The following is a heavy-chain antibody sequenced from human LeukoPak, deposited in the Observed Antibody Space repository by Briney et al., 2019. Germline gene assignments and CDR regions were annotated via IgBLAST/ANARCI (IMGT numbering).Heavy chain of an antibody. CDR1: GGSISSYY. Sequence: PSETLSLTCTVSGGSISSYYWSWIRQPAGKELEWIGRIYSGGTTKYSPSLKSRVTMSVDTSKNQFSLKLTSVTAADTAVYYCARVHSSGWYYFDYWGQGTLVTVSS. CDR3: ARVHSSGWYYFDY. V-gene: IGHV4-4*07. CDR2: IYSGGTT. J-gene: IGHJ4*02. D-gene: IGHD6-19*01.